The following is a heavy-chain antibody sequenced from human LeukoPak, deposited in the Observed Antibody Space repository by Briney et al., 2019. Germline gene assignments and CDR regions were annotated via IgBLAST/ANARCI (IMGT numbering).Heavy chain of an antibody. D-gene: IGHD6-6*01. V-gene: IGHV3-21*01. CDR1: GFTFSSYS. CDR3: ARGLYSSSTWGTFDY. J-gene: IGHJ4*02. CDR2: ISSSSSYI. Sequence: GGSLRLSCAASGFTFSSYSMNWVRQAPGKGLEWVSSISSSSSYIYYADSVKGRFTISRDNAKNSLYLQMNSLRAEDTAVYYCARGLYSSSTWGTFDYWGQGTLVTVSS.